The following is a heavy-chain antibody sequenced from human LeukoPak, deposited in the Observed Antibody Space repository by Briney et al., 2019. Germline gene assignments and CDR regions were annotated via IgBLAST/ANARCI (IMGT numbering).Heavy chain of an antibody. CDR3: AKAASSSWPSYYYGMDV. D-gene: IGHD6-13*01. Sequence: GGSLRLSCAASGFIFSSYSMSWVRQAPGKGPEWVSVITGSGGNTYYADSVKGRFTISKDNSKSTVYLQMSSLRVDDTAVYYCAKAASSSWPSYYYGMDVWGQGTTVTVSS. V-gene: IGHV3-23*01. CDR2: ITGSGGNT. J-gene: IGHJ6*02. CDR1: GFIFSSYS.